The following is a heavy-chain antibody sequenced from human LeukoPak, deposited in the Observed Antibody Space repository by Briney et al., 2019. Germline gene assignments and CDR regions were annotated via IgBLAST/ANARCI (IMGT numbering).Heavy chain of an antibody. V-gene: IGHV3-23*01. CDR2: ISGSGGST. Sequence: GRSLRLSCAASGFTFSSYAMSWVRQAPGKGLEWVSAISGSGGSTYYADSVKSRFTISRDNSKNTLYLQMNSLRAEDTAVYYCARDRAWNYFDYWGQGTLVTVSS. J-gene: IGHJ4*02. CDR1: GFTFSSYA. CDR3: ARDRAWNYFDY. D-gene: IGHD3-3*01.